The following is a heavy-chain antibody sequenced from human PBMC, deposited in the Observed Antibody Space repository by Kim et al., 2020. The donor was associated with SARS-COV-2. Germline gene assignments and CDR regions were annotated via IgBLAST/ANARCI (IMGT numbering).Heavy chain of an antibody. CDR1: GGTFSSYA. D-gene: IGHD2-2*01. V-gene: IGHV1-69*13. CDR3: AGGLTYCSSTSCYSYYGMDV. Sequence: SVKVSCKASGGTFSSYAISWVRQAPGQGLEWMGGIIPIFGTANYAQKFQGRVTIAADESTSTAYMELSSLRSEDTAVYYCAGGLTYCSSTSCYSYYGMDVWGQGTTVTVSS. CDR2: IIPIFGTA. J-gene: IGHJ6*02.